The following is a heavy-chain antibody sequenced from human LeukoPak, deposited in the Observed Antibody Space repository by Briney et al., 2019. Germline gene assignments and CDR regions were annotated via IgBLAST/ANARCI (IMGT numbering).Heavy chain of an antibody. V-gene: IGHV4-39*01. D-gene: IGHD3-10*01. CDR1: GGSISSSSYY. Sequence: PSETLSLTCTVSGGSISSSSYYWGWIRQPPGKGLEWIGSIYYSGSTYYNPSLKSRVTISVDTSKNQFSLKLSSVTAADTALYYCARLTMVRGVIAWFDPWGQGTLVTVSS. CDR3: ARLTMVRGVIAWFDP. J-gene: IGHJ5*02. CDR2: IYYSGST.